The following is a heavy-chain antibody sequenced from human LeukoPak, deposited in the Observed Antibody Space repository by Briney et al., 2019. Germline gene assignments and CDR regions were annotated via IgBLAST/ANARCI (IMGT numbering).Heavy chain of an antibody. V-gene: IGHV4-61*03. Sequence: PSETLSLTCTVSGGSVSSAGYYWSWIRQPPGKGLEWIGHIYYSGSTNYNPSLRSRVTISVDTSKKHFSLKLNSVTTADTAVYYCAREPAYYYDSSGYDTDYWGQGTLVTVSS. CDR2: IYYSGST. CDR1: GGSVSSAGYY. D-gene: IGHD3-22*01. J-gene: IGHJ4*02. CDR3: AREPAYYYDSSGYDTDY.